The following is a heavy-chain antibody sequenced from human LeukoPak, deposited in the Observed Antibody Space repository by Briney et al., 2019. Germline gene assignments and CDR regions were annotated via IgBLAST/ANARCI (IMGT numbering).Heavy chain of an antibody. Sequence: ASVKVSCKASGYTFTSYDINWVRQATGQGLEWMGWMNPNSGNTGYAQKFQGRVTMTRDTSISTAYMELSRLRSDDTAVYYCARDLIAAVLYGMDVWGQGTTVTVSS. CDR2: MNPNSGNT. CDR1: GYTFTSYD. D-gene: IGHD6-13*01. V-gene: IGHV1-8*01. CDR3: ARDLIAAVLYGMDV. J-gene: IGHJ6*02.